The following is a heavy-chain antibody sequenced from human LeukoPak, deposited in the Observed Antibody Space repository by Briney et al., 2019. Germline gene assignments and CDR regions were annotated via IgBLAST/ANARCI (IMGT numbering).Heavy chain of an antibody. V-gene: IGHV4-39*07. CDR3: ARERYYYDSSGYYYYYGMDV. D-gene: IGHD3-22*01. CDR2: MYYSGST. Sequence: PSETLSLTCTVSGGSISSSSYYWGWIRQSPGKGLEWIGSMYYSGSTYYNPSLKSRVTISVDTSKNQFSLKLSSVTAADTAVYYCARERYYYDSSGYYYYYGMDVWGQGTTVTVSS. CDR1: GGSISSSSYY. J-gene: IGHJ6*02.